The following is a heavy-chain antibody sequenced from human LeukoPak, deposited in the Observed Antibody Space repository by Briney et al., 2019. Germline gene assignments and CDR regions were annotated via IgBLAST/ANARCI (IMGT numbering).Heavy chain of an antibody. J-gene: IGHJ4*02. CDR1: GGSISSYY. CDR3: ARENSGSYREFDY. V-gene: IGHV4-4*07. CDR2: IYTSGST. D-gene: IGHD1-26*01. Sequence: PSETLSLTCTVSGGSISSYYWSWIRQPAGKGLEWIGRIYTSGSTNYNASLKSRVSMSVDTSKNQFSLKLSSVTSADTAVFYCARENSGSYREFDYWGQGTLVTVSS.